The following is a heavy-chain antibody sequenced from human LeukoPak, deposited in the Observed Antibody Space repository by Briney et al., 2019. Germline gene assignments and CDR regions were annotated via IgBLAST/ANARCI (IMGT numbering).Heavy chain of an antibody. CDR3: AKGLYGFPDAFDI. CDR2: ISYDGSNK. D-gene: IGHD3-10*01. Sequence: AGGSLRLSCAASGVTFSSYGMHWVRQAPGKGLEWVAVISYDGSNKYYADSVKGRFTISRDNSKNTLYLQMNSLRAEDTAVYYCAKGLYGFPDAFDIWGQGTMVTVSS. V-gene: IGHV3-30*18. J-gene: IGHJ3*02. CDR1: GVTFSSYG.